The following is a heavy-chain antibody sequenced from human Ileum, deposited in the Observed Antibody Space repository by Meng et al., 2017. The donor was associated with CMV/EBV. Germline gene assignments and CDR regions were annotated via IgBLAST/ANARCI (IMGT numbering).Heavy chain of an antibody. CDR1: GDSISFYY. J-gene: IGHJ5*02. CDR2: IYYNGTT. D-gene: IGHD3-10*01. V-gene: IGHV4-59*01. CDR3: AREDSGWFDP. Sequence: GSLRLSCTVSGDSISFYYWSWIRQPPGKGLEWIGYIYYNGTTNYNPSLKSRVTISVDTSKNQFSLKLSSVTAADTAVYYCAREDSGWFDPWGQGTQVTVSS.